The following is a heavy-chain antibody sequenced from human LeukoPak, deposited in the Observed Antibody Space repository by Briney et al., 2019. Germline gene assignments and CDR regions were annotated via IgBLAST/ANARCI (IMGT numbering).Heavy chain of an antibody. D-gene: IGHD4-17*01. J-gene: IGHJ5*02. CDR2: INPNSGGT. V-gene: IGHV1-2*02. CDR3: ARRLSDYGDYP. CDR1: GYTFTGYY. Sequence: GASVKVSCKASGYTFTGYYMHWVRQAPGQGLEWMGWINPNSGGTNYAQKFRGRVTMTRETSISTAYMELSRLRYDDTAVYYCARRLSDYGDYPWGQGTMVTVSS.